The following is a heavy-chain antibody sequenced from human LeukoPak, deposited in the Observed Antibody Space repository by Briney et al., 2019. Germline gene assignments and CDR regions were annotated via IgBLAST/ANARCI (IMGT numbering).Heavy chain of an antibody. CDR3: ARGSYYDSSGYYHVLPFDY. J-gene: IGHJ4*02. CDR2: IIPIFGTA. V-gene: IGHV1-69*13. Sequence: SVKVSCKASGGTFSSYAISWVRQAPGQGLEWMGGIIPIFGTANYAQKFQGRVTITADESTSTAYMELSSLRSEDTAVYYCARGSYYDSSGYYHVLPFDYWGQGTLVTVSS. D-gene: IGHD3-22*01. CDR1: GGTFSSYA.